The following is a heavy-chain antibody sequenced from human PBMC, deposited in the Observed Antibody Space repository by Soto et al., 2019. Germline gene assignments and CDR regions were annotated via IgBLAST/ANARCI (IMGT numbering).Heavy chain of an antibody. CDR1: GGSISSSSYY. CDR2: IYYSGST. CDR3: ARRIAVAGTVNFDY. Sequence: SETLSLTCTVSGGSISSSSYYWGWIRQPPGKGLEWIGSIYYSGSTYYNPSLKSRVTISVDTSKNQFSLKLSSVTAADTAVYYCARRIAVAGTVNFDYWGQGTLLTVSS. D-gene: IGHD6-19*01. V-gene: IGHV4-39*01. J-gene: IGHJ4*02.